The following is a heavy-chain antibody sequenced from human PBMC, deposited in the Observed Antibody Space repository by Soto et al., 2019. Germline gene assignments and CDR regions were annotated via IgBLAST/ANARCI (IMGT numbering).Heavy chain of an antibody. CDR1: GGTFSSYA. J-gene: IGHJ4*02. Sequence: GASVKVSCKASGGTFSSYAISWVRQAPGQGLEWMGGVIPIFGTANYAQKFQGRVTITADESTSTAYMELSSLRSEDTAVYYCAREGIAVAGYDYWGQGTLVTVSS. V-gene: IGHV1-69*13. D-gene: IGHD6-19*01. CDR2: VIPIFGTA. CDR3: AREGIAVAGYDY.